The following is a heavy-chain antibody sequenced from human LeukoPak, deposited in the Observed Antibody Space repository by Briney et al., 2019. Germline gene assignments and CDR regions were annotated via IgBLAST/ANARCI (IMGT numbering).Heavy chain of an antibody. Sequence: GRSLRLSCAASGFTFSSYGMHWVRQAPGKGLEWVAVISYDGSNKYYADSVKGRFTISRDNSKNTLYLQMNSLRAEGTAVYYCAKDLGSSPVSYWGQGTLVTVSS. CDR1: GFTFSSYG. V-gene: IGHV3-30*18. CDR3: AKDLGSSPVSY. D-gene: IGHD6-13*01. CDR2: ISYDGSNK. J-gene: IGHJ4*02.